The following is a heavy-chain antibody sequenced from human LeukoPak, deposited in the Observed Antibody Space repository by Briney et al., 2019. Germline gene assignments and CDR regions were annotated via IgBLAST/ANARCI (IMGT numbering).Heavy chain of an antibody. V-gene: IGHV4-59*08. D-gene: IGHD2-2*01. CDR2: IYYSGST. CDR3: ARHWARSTSFDY. J-gene: IGHJ4*02. Sequence: SETLSLTCTVAGGSISSYYWSWIRQPPGKGLEWIGYIYYSGSTNYNPSLKSRVTISVDTSKNQFSLKLSSVTAADTAVYYCARHWARSTSFDYWGQGTLVTVSS. CDR1: GGSISSYY.